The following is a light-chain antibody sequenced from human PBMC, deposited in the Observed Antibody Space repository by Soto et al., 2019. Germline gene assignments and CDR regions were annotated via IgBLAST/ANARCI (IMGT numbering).Light chain of an antibody. Sequence: DIELTQSPSTLSASVGDRVTITCRASQSVNSWLAWYQHQPGTAPKLLIYKASTLQSGVPSRFSGGGSGTEFTLTINSVQPDDFATYYCQQYDTSPGTFGPGSQVESK. V-gene: IGKV1-5*03. J-gene: IGKJ3*01. CDR2: KAS. CDR3: QQYDTSPGT. CDR1: QSVNSW.